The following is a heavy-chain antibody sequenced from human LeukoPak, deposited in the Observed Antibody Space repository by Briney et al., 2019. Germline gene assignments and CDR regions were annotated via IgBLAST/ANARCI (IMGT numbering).Heavy chain of an antibody. D-gene: IGHD6-13*01. Sequence: GGSLRLSCAASGFIFSSYGMHWARQAPGKGLEWVAFIRHDGSDKYYADSVKGRFTFSRDNSKITLNLQMNSLRAEDTAVYYCARTYSSSWGIIDYWGQGTLVTVSS. V-gene: IGHV3-30*02. CDR2: IRHDGSDK. CDR3: ARTYSSSWGIIDY. CDR1: GFIFSSYG. J-gene: IGHJ4*02.